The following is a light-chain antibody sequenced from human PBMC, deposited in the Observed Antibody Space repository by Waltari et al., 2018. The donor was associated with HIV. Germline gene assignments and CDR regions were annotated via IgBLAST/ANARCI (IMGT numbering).Light chain of an antibody. Sequence: QSVLTHPASVSVTLGQRVTVFFSGSWSNIGGYYASLYQQIPGTVLKPLFYRNNQRPSGVPDRFYGSKSGTSASLAISGLRSEDEADYYCATWDDSLSGWVFGGGTKLTVL. CDR2: RNN. J-gene: IGLJ3*02. CDR3: ATWDDSLSGWV. V-gene: IGLV1-47*01. CDR1: WSNIGGYY.